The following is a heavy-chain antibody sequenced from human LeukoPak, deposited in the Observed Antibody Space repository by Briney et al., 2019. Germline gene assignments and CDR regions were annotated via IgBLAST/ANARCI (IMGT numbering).Heavy chain of an antibody. V-gene: IGHV4-30-2*01. CDR3: ATSIAARQGVLDY. D-gene: IGHD6-6*01. CDR2: IYHSGST. Sequence: SETLSLTCTVSGGSISSGGYYWSWIRQPPGKSLEWIGYIYHSGSTYYNPSLKSRVTISVDRSKNQFSLKLSSVTAADTAVYYCATSIAARQGVLDYWGQGTLVTVSS. J-gene: IGHJ4*02. CDR1: GGSISSGGYY.